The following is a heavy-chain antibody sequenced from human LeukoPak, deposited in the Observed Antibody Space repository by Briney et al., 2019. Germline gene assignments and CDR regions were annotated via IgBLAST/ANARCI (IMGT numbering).Heavy chain of an antibody. CDR3: AREQGMVRGSWFDP. J-gene: IGHJ5*02. Sequence: PGGSLRLSCAASGFTFSSYEMNWVRQAPGKGLEWVSYISSSGSTIYYADSVKGRFTISRDNAKNSLYPQMNSLRAEDTALYYCAREQGMVRGSWFDPWGQGTLVTVSS. CDR2: ISSSGSTI. D-gene: IGHD3-10*01. CDR1: GFTFSSYE. V-gene: IGHV3-48*03.